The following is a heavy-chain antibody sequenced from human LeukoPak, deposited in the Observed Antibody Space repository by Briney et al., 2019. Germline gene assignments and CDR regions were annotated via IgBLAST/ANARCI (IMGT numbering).Heavy chain of an antibody. CDR1: GFTFISYG. CDR2: LVYDERN. J-gene: IGHJ4*02. D-gene: IGHD2-21*01. Sequence: GGSLRLSCAASGFTFISYGMHWVRQTPGKGLERVARLVYDERNDYANSVKGRFTISRDNSENMLYLQMDNLRVDDTAMYYCARDLSAAYDFWGQGILVTVSS. CDR3: ARDLSAAYDF. V-gene: IGHV3-33*08.